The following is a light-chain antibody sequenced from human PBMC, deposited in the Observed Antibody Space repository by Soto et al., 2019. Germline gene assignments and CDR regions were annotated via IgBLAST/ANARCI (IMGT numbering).Light chain of an antibody. V-gene: IGKV3-20*01. CDR1: QSVSSSY. CDR3: QQYGSSIFT. Sequence: DIVLTQSPCTLSLSPGERATLSCRASQSVSSSYLAWYQQKPGQAPRLLIYGASGRATGIPDRFSGSGSGTDFTLTISRLEPEDFAVYYCQQYGSSIFTFGPGTKVDIK. J-gene: IGKJ3*01. CDR2: GAS.